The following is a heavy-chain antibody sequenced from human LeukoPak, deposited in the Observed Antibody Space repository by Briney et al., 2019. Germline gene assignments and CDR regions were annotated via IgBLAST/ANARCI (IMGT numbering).Heavy chain of an antibody. D-gene: IGHD6-19*01. Sequence: PGGSLRLSCAASGFTFSDYWMHWVRQAPGKGLVWVSRISSDGSRVTYADSVKGRFTISRDNAKNTLYLQMNSLRAEDTAVYYCARVSIAVAGTDFDYWGQGTLVTVSS. CDR3: ARVSIAVAGTDFDY. CDR2: ISSDGSRV. CDR1: GFTFSDYW. J-gene: IGHJ4*02. V-gene: IGHV3-74*01.